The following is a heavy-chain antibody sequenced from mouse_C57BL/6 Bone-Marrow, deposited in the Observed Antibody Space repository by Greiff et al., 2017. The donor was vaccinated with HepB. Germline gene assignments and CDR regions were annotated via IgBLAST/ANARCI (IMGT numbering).Heavy chain of an antibody. J-gene: IGHJ1*03. D-gene: IGHD1-1*01. CDR2: ISNGGGST. V-gene: IGHV5-12*01. CDR1: GFTFSDYY. CDR3: ARPDYYGSSHWYFDV. Sequence: EVKLVESGGGLVQPGGSLKLSCAASGFTFSDYYMYWVRQTPEKRLEWVAYISNGGGSTDYPDTVKGRFTISRDNAKNTLYLQMSRLKSEDTAMYYCARPDYYGSSHWYFDVWGTGTTVTVSS.